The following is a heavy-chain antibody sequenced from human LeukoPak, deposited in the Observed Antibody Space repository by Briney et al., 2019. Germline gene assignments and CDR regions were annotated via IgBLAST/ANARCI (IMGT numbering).Heavy chain of an antibody. CDR1: GGSISSSVYY. V-gene: IGHV4-39*01. D-gene: IGHD1-20*01. CDR3: ARHGGRYNWSPSD. CDR2: VYYSGSTSGTT. Sequence: SETLSLTCTVSGGSISSSVYYWGWIRQPPGKGLEWIGSVYYSGSTSGTTYYNTSPESRVTISVDTSQSQFSLKLSSVTAADTAVYYCARHGGRYNWSPSDWGQGTLVTVSS. J-gene: IGHJ4*02.